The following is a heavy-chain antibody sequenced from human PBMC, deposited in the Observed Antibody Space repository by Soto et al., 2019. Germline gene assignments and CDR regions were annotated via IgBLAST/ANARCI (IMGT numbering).Heavy chain of an antibody. J-gene: IGHJ4*02. CDR3: ARQIYDSDTGPNFQYYFDS. CDR1: GYSFAGYW. Sequence: PGESLKISCKGSGYSFAGYWITWVRQKPGKGLEWMGRIDPSDSQTYYSPSFRGHVTISATKSITAVFLQWSSLRASDTAMYYCARQIYDSDTGPNFQYYFDSWGQGTPVTVSS. V-gene: IGHV5-10-1*01. D-gene: IGHD3-22*01. CDR2: IDPSDSQT.